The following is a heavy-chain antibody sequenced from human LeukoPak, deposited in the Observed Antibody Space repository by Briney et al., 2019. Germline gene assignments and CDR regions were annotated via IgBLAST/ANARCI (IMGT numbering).Heavy chain of an antibody. CDR1: GFTFSGYW. J-gene: IGHJ4*02. D-gene: IGHD5-18*01. CDR3: ARDRWGYSYGGD. Sequence: GGSLRLSCAASGFTFSGYWMSWVRQAPGKGLEWVANIKHDGSEKYYVDSVKGRFTISRDNAKNSLYLQMNSLRAEETAVYYCARDRWGYSYGGDWGQGTLVTVSS. CDR2: IKHDGSEK. V-gene: IGHV3-7*01.